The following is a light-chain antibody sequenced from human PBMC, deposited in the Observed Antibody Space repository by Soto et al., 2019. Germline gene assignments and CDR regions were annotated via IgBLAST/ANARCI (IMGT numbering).Light chain of an antibody. V-gene: IGKV1-5*03. Sequence: DIQMTQSHSTLSGSVGDRVTITCRASQTISSWLAWYQQKPGKAPKLLIYKASTLKSGVPSRFSGSGSGTEFTLTISSLQPDYFATYDCQHYNSDSEAFGQGTKVELK. J-gene: IGKJ1*01. CDR3: QHYNSDSEA. CDR1: QTISSW. CDR2: KAS.